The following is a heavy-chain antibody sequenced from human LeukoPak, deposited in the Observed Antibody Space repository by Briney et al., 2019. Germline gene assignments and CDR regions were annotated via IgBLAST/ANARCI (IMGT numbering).Heavy chain of an antibody. Sequence: PSETLSLTCTVSGGSINSYYWSWIRQPAGKGLEWIGRIYTSGSTNYNPSLKSRVTMSVDMSKNQFSLKLSSVTAADTAVYYCARADYYDSSGYYVKFDYWGQGTLVTVSS. CDR3: ARADYYDSSGYYVKFDY. J-gene: IGHJ4*02. D-gene: IGHD3-22*01. CDR2: IYTSGST. CDR1: GGSINSYY. V-gene: IGHV4-4*07.